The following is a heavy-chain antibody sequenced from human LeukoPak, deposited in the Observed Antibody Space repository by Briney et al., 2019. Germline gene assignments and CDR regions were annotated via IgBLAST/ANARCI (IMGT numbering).Heavy chain of an antibody. D-gene: IGHD2-15*01. CDR2: ISAYNGNT. J-gene: IGHJ4*02. V-gene: IGHV1-18*01. Sequence: ASVKVSCKASGYTFTSYGISWVRQAPGQGLEWMGWISAYNGNTNYAQKFQGRVTMTEDTSTDTAYMELSSLRSEDTAVYFCSRSYYSSSWYYFDHWGQGTLVTVSS. CDR3: SRSYYSSSWYYFDH. CDR1: GYTFTSYG.